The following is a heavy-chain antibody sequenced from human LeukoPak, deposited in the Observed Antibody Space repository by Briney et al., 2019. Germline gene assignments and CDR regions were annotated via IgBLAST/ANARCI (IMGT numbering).Heavy chain of an antibody. CDR1: GFTFSGSA. J-gene: IGHJ5*02. Sequence: PGGSLRVSCAASGFTFSGSAMHWVRQASGKGLEWVGRIRSKANSYATAYAASVKGRFTISRDDSKNTAYLQMNSLKTEDTAVYYCTTAYSSSSPWGRFDPWGQGTLVTVSS. CDR2: IRSKANSYAT. V-gene: IGHV3-73*01. CDR3: TTAYSSSSPWGRFDP. D-gene: IGHD6-6*01.